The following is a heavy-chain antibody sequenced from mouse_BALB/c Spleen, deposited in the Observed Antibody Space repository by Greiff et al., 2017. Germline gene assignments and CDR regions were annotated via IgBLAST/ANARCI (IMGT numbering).Heavy chain of an antibody. V-gene: IGHV1-5*01. CDR3: TRGDYGNYAWFAD. Sequence: EVQVVESGTVLARPGASVKMSCKASGYSFTSYWMHWVKQRPGQGLEWIGAIYPGNSDTSYNQKFKGKAKLTAVTSASTAYMELSSLTNEDSAVYYCTRGDYGNYAWFADWGQGTLVTVSA. CDR1: GYSFTSYW. J-gene: IGHJ3*01. CDR2: IYPGNSDT. D-gene: IGHD2-1*01.